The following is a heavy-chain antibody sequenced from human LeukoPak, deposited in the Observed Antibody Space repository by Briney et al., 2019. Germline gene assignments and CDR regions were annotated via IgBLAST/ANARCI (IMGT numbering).Heavy chain of an antibody. D-gene: IGHD3-22*01. CDR1: GGSISSGGYY. CDR3: ARDSGSSGYKYYFDY. CDR2: IYYSGST. V-gene: IGHV4-31*03. J-gene: IGHJ4*02. Sequence: SETLSLTCTVSGGSISSGGYYWSWIRQHPGKGLEWIGYIYYSGSTYYNPSLKSRVTISVDTSKNQFSLKLSSVTAADTAVYYCARDSGSSGYKYYFDYWGQGTLVTVSS.